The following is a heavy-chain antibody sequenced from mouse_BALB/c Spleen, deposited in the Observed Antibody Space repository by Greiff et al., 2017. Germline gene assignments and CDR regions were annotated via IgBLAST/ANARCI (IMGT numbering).Heavy chain of an antibody. D-gene: IGHD1-1*01. CDR1: GYTFTDYN. CDR2: IYPYNGGT. V-gene: IGHV1S29*02. Sequence: EVQLQQSGPELVKPGASVKISCKASGYTFTDYNMHWVKQSHGKSLEWIGYIYPYNGGTGYNQKFKSKATLTVDNSSSTAYMELRSLTSEDSAVYYCARVYYGYWYFDVWGAGTTVTVSS. J-gene: IGHJ1*01. CDR3: ARVYYGYWYFDV.